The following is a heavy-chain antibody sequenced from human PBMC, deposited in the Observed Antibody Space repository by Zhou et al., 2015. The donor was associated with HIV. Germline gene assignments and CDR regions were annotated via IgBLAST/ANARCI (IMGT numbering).Heavy chain of an antibody. CDR1: GYTFTNYWV. CDR3: ARRGNYFDSGNYRYWFDP. D-gene: IGHD3-10*01. CDR2: ISTYNINA. Sequence: QVQLVQSGAEVKKPGASVKVSCKASGYTFTNYWVSLGCDRPLDKAFEWMGGISTYNINAVYAQKFQGRITMSTDISTTTAYMELRSLRSDDTAVYYCARRGNYFDSGNYRYWFDPWGQGTLVTVSS. V-gene: IGHV1-18*04. J-gene: IGHJ5*02.